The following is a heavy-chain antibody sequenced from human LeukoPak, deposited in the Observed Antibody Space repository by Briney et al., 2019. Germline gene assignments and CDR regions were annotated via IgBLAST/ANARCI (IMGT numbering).Heavy chain of an antibody. Sequence: ASVKVSCKASGYTFTGYYIHWVRQAPGQGLEWMGWINPNSGGTKYAQKFQGRVTMTRDTSISTAYMGLSRLRSDDTAVYYCASQPGHSSSWYASGYWGQGTLVTVSS. D-gene: IGHD6-13*01. CDR1: GYTFTGYY. J-gene: IGHJ4*02. V-gene: IGHV1-2*02. CDR3: ASQPGHSSSWYASGY. CDR2: INPNSGGT.